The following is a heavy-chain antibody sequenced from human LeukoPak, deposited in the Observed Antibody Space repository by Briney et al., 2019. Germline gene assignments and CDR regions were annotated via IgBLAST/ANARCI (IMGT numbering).Heavy chain of an antibody. Sequence: GGSLRLSCAASGFTFSSYAMHWVRQAPGKGLEWVAVLSYDGSNKYYADSVKGRFTISRDNSKNTLYLQMNSLRAEDTAVYYCARGGKYSSSSFDYWGQGTLVTVSS. CDR3: ARGGKYSSSSFDY. V-gene: IGHV3-30-3*01. D-gene: IGHD6-6*01. CDR1: GFTFSSYA. J-gene: IGHJ4*02. CDR2: LSYDGSNK.